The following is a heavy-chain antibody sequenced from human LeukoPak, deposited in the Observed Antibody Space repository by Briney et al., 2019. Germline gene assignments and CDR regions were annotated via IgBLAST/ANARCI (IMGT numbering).Heavy chain of an antibody. CDR2: IIAYYGDT. J-gene: IGHJ4*02. CDR3: AREGVGATEGSFDY. V-gene: IGHV1-18*01. CDR1: GYIFGHNG. D-gene: IGHD1-26*01. Sequence: GASVKVSCKTSGYIFGHNGISWVRQAPGQGPEWMGWIIAYYGDTKYAQKFQGRVTMTRDTSTSTVYMELRSLRSDDTAVYYCAREGVGATEGSFDYWGQGTLVTVSS.